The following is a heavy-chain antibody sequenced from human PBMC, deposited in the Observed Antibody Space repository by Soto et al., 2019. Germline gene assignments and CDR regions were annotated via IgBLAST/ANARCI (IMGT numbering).Heavy chain of an antibody. J-gene: IGHJ4*02. V-gene: IGHV3-30-3*01. Sequence: GGSLRLSCAASGFTFSSYAMHWVRQAPGKGLEWVAVITYDGSNKYYADSVKGRFTISRDNSKNTLYLQMNSLRAEDTAVYYCARDSSLYWDTAMVPYPSWYFDYWGQGTLVTVSS. CDR1: GFTFSSYA. D-gene: IGHD5-18*01. CDR3: ARDSSLYWDTAMVPYPSWYFDY. CDR2: ITYDGSNK.